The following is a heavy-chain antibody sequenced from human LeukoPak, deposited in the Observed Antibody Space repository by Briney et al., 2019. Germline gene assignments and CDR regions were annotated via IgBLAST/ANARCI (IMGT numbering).Heavy chain of an antibody. CDR3: ARERVAAAGTGSRFDY. J-gene: IGHJ4*02. CDR2: ISYEGINI. CDR1: AFTFSSNA. V-gene: IGHV3-30-3*01. D-gene: IGHD6-13*01. Sequence: HPGGSLRLSCAPAAFTFSSNAMHWVRHAPGKGLEWVAFISYEGINIYYAASVKGRFTISRYNYKNTLYLQINSLSAEDTAVYYCARERVAAAGTGSRFDYWGQGTLVTVSS.